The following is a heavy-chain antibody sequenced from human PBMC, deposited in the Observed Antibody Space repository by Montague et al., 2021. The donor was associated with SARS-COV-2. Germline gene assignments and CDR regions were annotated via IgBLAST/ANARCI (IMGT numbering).Heavy chain of an antibody. J-gene: IGHJ4*02. CDR2: IWPGYSDT. Sequence: QSGAEVKKPGESLKISCKGAGYSFSSHWIGWVRQLPGKGLEWMWIIWPGYSDTRYSPSFQGQVTISADKSISTAYLQWTSLKASDTDMYYCARHQPFDHWGQGTLVTVSS. CDR3: ARHQPFDH. CDR1: GYSFSSHW. V-gene: IGHV5-51*01.